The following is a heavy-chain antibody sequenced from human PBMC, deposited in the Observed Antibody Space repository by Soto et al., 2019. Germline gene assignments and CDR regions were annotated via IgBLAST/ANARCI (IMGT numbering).Heavy chain of an antibody. V-gene: IGHV3-23*01. CDR1: GFTFTSYA. Sequence: PGGSLRLSCAASGFTFTSYAMSWVRQAPGKGLEWVSAISHSGGTTYYADSVRGRFTISRDNSKNTLYLQMNSLRAEDTAIYYCAKDAFGYCSGGSCYYYYMDVCGKGTTVTVSS. J-gene: IGHJ6*03. CDR2: ISHSGGTT. D-gene: IGHD2-15*01. CDR3: AKDAFGYCSGGSCYYYYMDV.